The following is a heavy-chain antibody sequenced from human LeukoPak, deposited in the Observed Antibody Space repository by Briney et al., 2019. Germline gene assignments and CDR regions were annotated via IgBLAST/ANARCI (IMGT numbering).Heavy chain of an antibody. V-gene: IGHV4-34*01. J-gene: IGHJ4*02. CDR1: GGSISNYY. CDR2: INHSGST. CDR3: ARSLLDYGDYGPGY. D-gene: IGHD4-17*01. Sequence: SETPSLTCTVSGGSISNYYWNWIRQPPGKGLEWIGEINHSGSTNYNPSLKSRVTISVDTSKNQFSLKLSFVTAADTAVYYCARSLLDYGDYGPGYWGQGTLVTVSS.